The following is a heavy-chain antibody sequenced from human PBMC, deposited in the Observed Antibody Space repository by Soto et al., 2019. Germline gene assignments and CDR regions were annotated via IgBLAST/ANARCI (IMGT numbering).Heavy chain of an antibody. CDR3: PRVKGRGFIAS. V-gene: IGHV1-69*01. CDR2: IFPTFGAA. CDR1: ETFGDHE. Sequence: QVRLVQSGAEVKKPGSSVKVSCTASETFGDHETIWVRQAPGQGLEWMGGIFPTFGAANYAEQFQGRVTLTAGEPTGTVYMEVHGLISEETAVYFCPRVKGRGFIASWGQGTHVIVSS. J-gene: IGHJ4*02.